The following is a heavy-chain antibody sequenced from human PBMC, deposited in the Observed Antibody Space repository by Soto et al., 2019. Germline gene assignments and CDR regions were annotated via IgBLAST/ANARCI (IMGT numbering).Heavy chain of an antibody. V-gene: IGHV4-34*01. Sequence: SETLSLTCAVSGGSFSGYYWSWIRQPPGKGLEWIGEINHSGRTNYNPSLKSRVTISVDTSKNQFSLKLSSVTAEDTAVYYCARDRRLNYYGSGSYYTPPDVWGQGTTVTVSS. J-gene: IGHJ6*02. CDR1: GGSFSGYY. D-gene: IGHD3-10*01. CDR3: ARDRRLNYYGSGSYYTPPDV. CDR2: INHSGRT.